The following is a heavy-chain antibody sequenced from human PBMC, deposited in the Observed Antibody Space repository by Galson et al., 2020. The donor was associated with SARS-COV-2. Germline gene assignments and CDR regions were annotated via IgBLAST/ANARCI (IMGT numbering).Heavy chain of an antibody. Sequence: EASVKVSCKASGYTFTRYYMHWVRQAPGQGLEWMGIINPSGGSTSYAQKFQGRVTMTRDTSTSTVYMELSSLRSEDTAVYYCARDPAYCSGGSCYPPYYYYGMDVWGQGTTVTVSS. J-gene: IGHJ6*02. D-gene: IGHD2-15*01. V-gene: IGHV1-46*01. CDR3: ARDPAYCSGGSCYPPYYYYGMDV. CDR2: INPSGGST. CDR1: GYTFTRYY.